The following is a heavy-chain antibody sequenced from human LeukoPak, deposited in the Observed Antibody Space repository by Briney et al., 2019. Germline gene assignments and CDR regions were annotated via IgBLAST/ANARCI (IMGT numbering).Heavy chain of an antibody. V-gene: IGHV7-4-1*01. D-gene: IGHD2-2*01. J-gene: IGHJ5*02. Sequence: GASAKVSCKASGYTFTSYAMNWVRQAPGQGLEWMGWINTNTGNPTYAQGFTGRFVFSLDTSVSTAYLQICSLKAEDTAVYYCARYCSSTSCYSWFDPWGQGTLVTVSS. CDR2: INTNTGNP. CDR1: GYTFTSYA. CDR3: ARYCSSTSCYSWFDP.